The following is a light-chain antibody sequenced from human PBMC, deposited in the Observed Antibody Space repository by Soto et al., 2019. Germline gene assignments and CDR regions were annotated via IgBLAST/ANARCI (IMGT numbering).Light chain of an antibody. J-gene: IGKJ4*01. CDR2: GAS. V-gene: IGKV3-20*01. CDR3: QQYFTSPLT. CDR1: QSVRSTY. Sequence: EIVLTQSPDTLSLSPGERATLSCRASQSVRSTYLAWYQQKPGQAPRLLIYGASSRATDIPDRFTGSGSETDFTLTVSRLEPEDFAVYYCQQYFTSPLTFGGGTKEEMK.